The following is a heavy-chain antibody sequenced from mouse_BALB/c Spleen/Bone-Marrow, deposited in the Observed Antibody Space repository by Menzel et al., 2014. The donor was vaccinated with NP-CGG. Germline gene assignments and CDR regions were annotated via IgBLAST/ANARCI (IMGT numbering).Heavy chain of an antibody. V-gene: IGHV4-1*02. J-gene: IGHJ3*01. CDR3: AKNYYYGYVAY. CDR1: GFDFSRYW. D-gene: IGHD1-2*01. CDR2: INPDSSTI. Sequence: EVMLVESGGGLVQPGGSLKPSCAASGFDFSRYWMTWVRQAPGKGLEWIGEINPDSSTINYTPSLKDKFIISRDNAKNTLYLQMNKVRSEDTALYYCAKNYYYGYVAYWGQGTLVTVSA.